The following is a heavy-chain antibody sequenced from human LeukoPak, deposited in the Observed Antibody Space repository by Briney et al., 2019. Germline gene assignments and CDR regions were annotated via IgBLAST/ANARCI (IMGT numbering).Heavy chain of an antibody. CDR2: IYYSGST. Sequence: SETLSLTCTVSGGSISSSSYYWGWIRQPPGKGLEWIGSIYYSGSTYYNPSLKSRATISVDTSKNQFSLKLSSVTAADTAVYYCARQGGAGGRFDYWGQGTLVTVSS. D-gene: IGHD3-10*01. V-gene: IGHV4-39*01. CDR1: GGSISSSSYY. CDR3: ARQGGAGGRFDY. J-gene: IGHJ4*02.